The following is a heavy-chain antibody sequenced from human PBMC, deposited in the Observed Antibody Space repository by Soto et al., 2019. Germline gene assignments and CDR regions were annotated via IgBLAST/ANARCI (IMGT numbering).Heavy chain of an antibody. J-gene: IGHJ4*02. CDR2: ISSSSSYI. D-gene: IGHD4-4*01. Sequence: NPGGSLRLSCAASGFTFSSYSMNWVRQAPGKGLEWVSSISSSSSYIYYADSVKGRFTISRDNAKNSLYLQMNSLRAEDTAVYYCAREDSNYRGLLLRWGQGTMVTVYS. CDR1: GFTFSSYS. CDR3: AREDSNYRGLLLR. V-gene: IGHV3-21*01.